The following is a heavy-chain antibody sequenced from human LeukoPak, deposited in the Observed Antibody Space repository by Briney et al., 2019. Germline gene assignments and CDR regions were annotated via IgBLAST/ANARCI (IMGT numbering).Heavy chain of an antibody. D-gene: IGHD1-26*01. Sequence: SETLSLTCTVSGGSISSYYWSWIRQPPGKGLEWIGYIYYSGSTNYNPSLKSRVTISVDTSKNQFSLKLSSVTAADTAVYYCAIGLSFRATKVLDYWGQGTLVTVSS. J-gene: IGHJ4*02. CDR3: AIGLSFRATKVLDY. CDR2: IYYSGST. V-gene: IGHV4-59*01. CDR1: GGSISSYY.